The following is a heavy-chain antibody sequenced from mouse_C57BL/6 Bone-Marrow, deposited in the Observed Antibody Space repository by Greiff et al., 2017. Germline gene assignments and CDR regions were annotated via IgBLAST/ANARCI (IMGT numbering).Heavy chain of an antibody. J-gene: IGHJ1*03. CDR1: GYTFTNYW. Sequence: VQRVESGAELVRPGTSVKMSCKASGYTFTNYWIGWAKQRPGHGLEWIGDIYPGGGYTNYNEKFKGKATLTAGKSSSTAYMQFSSLTSEDSAIYYCARYGSSLLYWYFDVWGTGTTVTVSS. CDR2: IYPGGGYT. D-gene: IGHD1-1*01. CDR3: ARYGSSLLYWYFDV. V-gene: IGHV1-63*01.